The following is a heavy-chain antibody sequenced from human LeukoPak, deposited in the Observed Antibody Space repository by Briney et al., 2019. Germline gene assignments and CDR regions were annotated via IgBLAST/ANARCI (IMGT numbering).Heavy chain of an antibody. CDR3: ARVGAVAGTKLDY. D-gene: IGHD6-19*01. V-gene: IGHV4-4*07. Sequence: PSETLSLTCTVSGGSISSYDWSWIRQPAGKGLEWIGRTYTSGSTNYNPSLKSRVTMSVDTSKNQFSLKLSSVTAADTAVYYCARVGAVAGTKLDYWGQGTLVTVSS. J-gene: IGHJ4*02. CDR2: TYTSGST. CDR1: GGSISSYD.